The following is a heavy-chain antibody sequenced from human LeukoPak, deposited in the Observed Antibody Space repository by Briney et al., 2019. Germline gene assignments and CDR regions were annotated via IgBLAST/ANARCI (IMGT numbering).Heavy chain of an antibody. V-gene: IGHV3-23*01. Sequence: GGSLRLSCAASGFIFSSYAMSWVRQAPGKGLEWVPAISGSGGSTYYADSVKGRFTISRDNSKNTLYLQMNSLRAEDTAVYYCANLRVRGAKDGVDYWGQGTLVTVSS. CDR2: ISGSGGST. D-gene: IGHD3-10*01. J-gene: IGHJ4*02. CDR3: ANLRVRGAKDGVDY. CDR1: GFIFSSYA.